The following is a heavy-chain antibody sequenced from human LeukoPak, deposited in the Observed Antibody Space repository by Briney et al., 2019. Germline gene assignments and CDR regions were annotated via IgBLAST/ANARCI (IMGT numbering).Heavy chain of an antibody. V-gene: IGHV3-7*03. CDR3: ARDKPGIQLWFRDSKYYGIDV. CDR2: IKQDGSEK. Sequence: GSLRLSCAASGFTFSSYWMSWVRQAPGKGLEWVANIKQDGSEKYYVDSVKGRFTISRDNAKNSLYLQMNSLRAEDTAVYYCARDKPGIQLWFRDSKYYGIDVWGKGTTVTVSS. CDR1: GFTFSSYW. D-gene: IGHD5-18*01. J-gene: IGHJ6*04.